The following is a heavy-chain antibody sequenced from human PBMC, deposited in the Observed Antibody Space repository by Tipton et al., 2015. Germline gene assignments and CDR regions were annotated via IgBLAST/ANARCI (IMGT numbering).Heavy chain of an antibody. D-gene: IGHD1-26*01. CDR1: GYIFTSFW. J-gene: IGHJ4*02. Sequence: QLVQSGAEVKKPGESLKISCKGSGYIFTSFWIGWVRQMPGKGLEWMGTIYPGDSETRYNPSVQGQVTISADKSITPAYLQRRSLKASDTAMYYCVRRARRVGSHSYPYYFDYWGQGTLVPVSS. V-gene: IGHV5-51*01. CDR3: VRRARRVGSHSYPYYFDY. CDR2: IYPGDSET.